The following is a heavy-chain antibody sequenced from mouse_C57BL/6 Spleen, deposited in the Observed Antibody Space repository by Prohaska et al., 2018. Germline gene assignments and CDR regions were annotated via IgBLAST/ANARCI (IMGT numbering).Heavy chain of an antibody. CDR1: VYTFTSYW. V-gene: IGHV1-50*01. J-gene: IGHJ4*01. D-gene: IGHD1-1*01. Sequence: QVQLQQPGAELVKPVASVTLSFKASVYTFTSYWMQLVKQRPGQGLEWIGEIDPSDSYTNYNQKFKGKATLTVDTSSSTAYMQLSSLTSEDSAVYYCARPGSSRYAMDYWGQGTSVTVSS. CDR3: ARPGSSRYAMDY. CDR2: IDPSDSYT.